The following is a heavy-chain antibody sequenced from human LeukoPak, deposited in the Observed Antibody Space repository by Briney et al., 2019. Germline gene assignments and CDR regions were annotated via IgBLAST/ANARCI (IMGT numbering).Heavy chain of an antibody. V-gene: IGHV1-18*01. CDR1: GYTFTSYG. D-gene: IGHD3-16*01. J-gene: IGHJ4*02. Sequence: ASVKVSCKASGYTFTSYGISWVRQAPGQGLEWMGWISAYNGNTNYAQKLQGRVTMTTDTSTSTAYMELRSLRSDDTAVYYCARDRYDYVWGSYGDYWGQGTLVTVSS. CDR3: ARDRYDYVWGSYGDY. CDR2: ISAYNGNT.